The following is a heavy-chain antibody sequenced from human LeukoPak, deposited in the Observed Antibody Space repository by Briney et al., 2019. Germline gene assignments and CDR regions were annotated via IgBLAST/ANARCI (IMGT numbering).Heavy chain of an antibody. Sequence: PGGSLRLSCTASGFTFSSYAMSWVRQAPGKGLEWVSSISDTGDSTYYADSVKGRFTLSRDNSKNTLYLQMNSLRAEDTAVYYCAKDPMTSVTTTAYWGQGTLVTVSS. CDR1: GFTFSSYA. CDR2: ISDTGDST. D-gene: IGHD4-17*01. V-gene: IGHV3-23*01. J-gene: IGHJ4*02. CDR3: AKDPMTSVTTTAY.